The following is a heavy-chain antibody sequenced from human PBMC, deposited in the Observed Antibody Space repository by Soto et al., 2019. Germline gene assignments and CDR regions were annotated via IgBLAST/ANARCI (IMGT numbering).Heavy chain of an antibody. CDR3: ARNLFDL. CDR2: VSSDGSNQ. CDR1: GFVFDSYP. J-gene: IGHJ4*02. Sequence: ESGGGVVRPGRSLRLSCAVSGFVFDSYPMHWVRQAPGKGLEWVAVVSSDGSNQKYADSVKGRFTISRDNSRNTLYLAINSLRGEDTALYYCARNLFDLWGQGTLVTVSS. V-gene: IGHV3-30-3*01.